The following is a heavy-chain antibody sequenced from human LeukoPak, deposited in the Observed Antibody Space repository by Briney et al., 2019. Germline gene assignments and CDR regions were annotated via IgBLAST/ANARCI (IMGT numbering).Heavy chain of an antibody. CDR1: GGSISSYY. D-gene: IGHD3-10*01. J-gene: IGHJ4*02. CDR2: IYYSGST. CDR3: ARVSTVRGVIKYFDY. Sequence: SETLSLTCTVSGGSISSYYWSWIRQPPGKGLEWIGYIYYSGSTNYNPSLKSRVTISVDTSKNQFSLKLSSVTAADTAVYYCARVSTVRGVIKYFDYWGQGTLVTVSS. V-gene: IGHV4-59*01.